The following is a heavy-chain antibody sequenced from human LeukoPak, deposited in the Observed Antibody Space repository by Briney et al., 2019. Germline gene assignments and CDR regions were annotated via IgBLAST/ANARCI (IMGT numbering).Heavy chain of an antibody. CDR3: ARVDCSSGRCYTLDFDY. J-gene: IGHJ4*02. D-gene: IGHD2-2*02. CDR1: GGTFSSYA. V-gene: IGHV1-46*03. Sequence: ASVKVSCKASGGTFSSYAISWVRQAPGQGLEWMGIINPSGGSTSYAPKFQGRVTVTRDTSTSTVYMELRSLRSEDTAVHYCARVDCSSGRCYTLDFDYWGQGTLVTVSS. CDR2: INPSGGST.